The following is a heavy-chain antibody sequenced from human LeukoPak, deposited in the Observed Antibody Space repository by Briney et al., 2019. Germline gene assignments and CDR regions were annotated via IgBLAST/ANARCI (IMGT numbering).Heavy chain of an antibody. CDR1: GFTFSSYS. D-gene: IGHD3-3*01. CDR3: ARGQDDSWSGLNWFDP. V-gene: IGHV3-48*01. Sequence: GGSLRLSCAASGFTFSSYSMNWVRQAPGKGLEWVSYISSRSTTIYYADSVEGRFTISRDNAKNSLYLQMNSLRVEDTAVYHCARGQDDSWSGLNWFDPWGQGTLVTVSS. CDR2: ISSRSTTI. J-gene: IGHJ5*02.